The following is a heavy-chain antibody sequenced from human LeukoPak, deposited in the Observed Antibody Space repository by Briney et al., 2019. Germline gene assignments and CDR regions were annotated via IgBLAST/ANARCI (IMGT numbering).Heavy chain of an antibody. CDR1: GGSISSYY. CDR3: ARSWFSTGPADY. J-gene: IGHJ4*02. CDR2: IYTSGST. D-gene: IGHD6-13*01. V-gene: IGHV4-4*07. Sequence: SETLSLICTVSGGSISSYYWSWIRQPAGKGLEWIGRIYTSGSTNYNPSLKSRVTMSVDTSKNQFSLKLTSVTAADTAVYYCARSWFSTGPADYWGQGTLVTVSS.